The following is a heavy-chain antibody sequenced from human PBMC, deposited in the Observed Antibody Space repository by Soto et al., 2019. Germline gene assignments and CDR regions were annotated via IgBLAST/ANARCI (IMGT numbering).Heavy chain of an antibody. Sequence: SETLSLTCTVSGDSISGFYRSWLRQPPGKGLEWIGYIYYSGSTNYNPSLKSRVTIFIDTSKNQFSLKLSSVTAADPAVYYCARLGGGWESYIGQRFTDFDYWGQGIRVTVSP. D-gene: IGHD3-16*01. CDR2: IYYSGST. CDR1: GDSISGFY. CDR3: ARLGGGWESYIGQRFTDFDY. V-gene: IGHV4-59*01. J-gene: IGHJ4*02.